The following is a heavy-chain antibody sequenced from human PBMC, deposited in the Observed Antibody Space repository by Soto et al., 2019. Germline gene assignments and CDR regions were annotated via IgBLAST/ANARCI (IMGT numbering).Heavy chain of an antibody. Sequence: QVQLVESGGGVVQPGRSLRLSCAASGFTFSSYGMHWVRQAPGKGLEWVAVIWYDGSNKYYADSVKGRFTISRDNSKNTLYLQMNSLRAEDTAVYYCARDRPYSGSYYYYYGMDVWGQGTTVTVSS. J-gene: IGHJ6*02. CDR3: ARDRPYSGSYYYYYGMDV. D-gene: IGHD1-26*01. CDR1: GFTFSSYG. CDR2: IWYDGSNK. V-gene: IGHV3-33*01.